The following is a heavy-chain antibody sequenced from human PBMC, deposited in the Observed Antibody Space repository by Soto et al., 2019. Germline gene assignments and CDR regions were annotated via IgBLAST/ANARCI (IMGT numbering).Heavy chain of an antibody. J-gene: IGHJ4*02. Sequence: SETLSLTCTVAGDSISNTYWWSWVRQSPGKGLEWIGEIYHTGSTNYNPSLKSRVTLSIDKSKNQFSPRVNSVTAADTAVYFCARGGVPPSYLDYWGQGILVTVSS. CDR1: GDSISNTYW. CDR2: IYHTGST. V-gene: IGHV4-4*02. CDR3: ARGGVPPSYLDY. D-gene: IGHD3-3*01.